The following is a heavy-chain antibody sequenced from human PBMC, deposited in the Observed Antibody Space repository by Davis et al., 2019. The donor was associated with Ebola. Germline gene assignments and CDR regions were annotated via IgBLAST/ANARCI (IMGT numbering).Heavy chain of an antibody. CDR2: ISSSSSYI. V-gene: IGHV3-21*01. Sequence: GESLKISCAASGFTFSSYGMHWVRQAPGKGLEWVSSISSSSSYIYYADSVKGRFTISRDNAKNSLYLQMNSLRAEDTAVYYCAREVAAVFYDYWGQGTLVTVSS. D-gene: IGHD6-13*01. CDR3: AREVAAVFYDY. J-gene: IGHJ4*02. CDR1: GFTFSSYG.